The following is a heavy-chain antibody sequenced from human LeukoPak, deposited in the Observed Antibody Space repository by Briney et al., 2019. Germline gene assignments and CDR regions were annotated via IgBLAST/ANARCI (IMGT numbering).Heavy chain of an antibody. Sequence: SQTLSLTCIVSGGSISSGDYYWSWIRQPPGKGQEWIGYIYYSGSTYYNPSLKSRITMSVDTSKNQFSLKLSSVTAADTAVYYCATHSSSYSYFDYWGQGTLVTVSS. CDR2: IYYSGST. D-gene: IGHD3-22*01. CDR1: GGSISSGDYY. CDR3: ATHSSSYSYFDY. J-gene: IGHJ4*02. V-gene: IGHV4-30-4*01.